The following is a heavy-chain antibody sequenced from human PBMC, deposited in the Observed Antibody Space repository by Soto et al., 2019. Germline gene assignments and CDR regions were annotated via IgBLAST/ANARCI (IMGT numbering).Heavy chain of an antibody. V-gene: IGHV3-21*01. Sequence: GGSLRLSCAASGFTFSSYSMNWVRQAPGKGLEWVSSISSSSSYIYYADSVKGRFTISRDNGKNSLYLQMNSLRAEDTAVYYCARDRSVAGPGKFLWFDPWGQGTLVTVSS. J-gene: IGHJ5*02. CDR3: ARDRSVAGPGKFLWFDP. D-gene: IGHD6-19*01. CDR2: ISSSSSYI. CDR1: GFTFSSYS.